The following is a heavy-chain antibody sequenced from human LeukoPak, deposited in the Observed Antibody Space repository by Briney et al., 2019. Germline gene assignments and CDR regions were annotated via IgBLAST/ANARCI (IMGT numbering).Heavy chain of an antibody. CDR1: GYTFTSYY. CDR3: ARDPGYSSSWKRIDY. CDR2: INPSGGST. V-gene: IGHV1-46*01. J-gene: IGHJ4*02. Sequence: AASVKVSCTASGYTFTSYYMHWVRQAPGQGLEWMGIINPSGGSTSYAQKFQGRVTVTRDTSTSTVYMELSSLRSEDTAVYYCARDPGYSSSWKRIDYWGQGTLVTVSS. D-gene: IGHD6-13*01.